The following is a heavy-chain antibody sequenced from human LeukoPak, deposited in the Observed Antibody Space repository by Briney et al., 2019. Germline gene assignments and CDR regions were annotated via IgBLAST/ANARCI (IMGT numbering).Heavy chain of an antibody. CDR1: GFTFSSYA. CDR2: IKQDGSEK. D-gene: IGHD2-8*02. V-gene: IGHV3-7*01. CDR3: ARDRRYFDTGGLGGPDY. Sequence: PGGSLRLSCAASGFTFSSYAMIWVRQAPGKGLEWVANIKQDGSEKCYVDSVKGRFTISRDNARNSLYLQMNNLRAEDTAVYYCARDRRYFDTGGLGGPDYWGQGTLVTVSS. J-gene: IGHJ4*02.